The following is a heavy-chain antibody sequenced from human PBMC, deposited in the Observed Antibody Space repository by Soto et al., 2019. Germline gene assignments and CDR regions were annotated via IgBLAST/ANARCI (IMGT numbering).Heavy chain of an antibody. CDR1: GFTFSSYA. Sequence: GGSLRLSCAASGFTFSSYAMSWVRQAPGKGLEWVSAISGSGGSTYYADSVKGRFTISRDNSKNTLYLQMNSLRAEDTAVYYCAKGRYLSSSWYLDYWGQGTLVTVSS. D-gene: IGHD6-13*01. CDR2: ISGSGGST. J-gene: IGHJ4*02. V-gene: IGHV3-23*01. CDR3: AKGRYLSSSWYLDY.